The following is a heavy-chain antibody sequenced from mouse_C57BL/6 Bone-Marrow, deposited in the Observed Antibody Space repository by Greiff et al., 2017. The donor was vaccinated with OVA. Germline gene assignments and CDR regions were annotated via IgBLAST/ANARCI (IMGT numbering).Heavy chain of an antibody. J-gene: IGHJ2*01. CDR1: GYTFTSYW. CDR3: AREGIYFDY. Sequence: VQLQQPGAELVKPGASVKLSCKASGYTFTSYWLQWVKQRPGQGLEWIGEIDPSASYTNYNQKFKGKATLTVDTSSSTAYMQLSSLTSEDSAVYYCAREGIYFDYWGQGTTLTVSS. CDR2: IDPSASYT. V-gene: IGHV1-50*01. D-gene: IGHD1-1*01.